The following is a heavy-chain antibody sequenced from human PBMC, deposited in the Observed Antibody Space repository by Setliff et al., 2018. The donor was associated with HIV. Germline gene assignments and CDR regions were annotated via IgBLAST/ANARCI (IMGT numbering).Heavy chain of an antibody. J-gene: IGHJ4*02. Sequence: SETLSLTCAVYGGSFSGYCWSWIRQPPGKGLEWIGEMQHSGRTNYNPSLRSRVTTSVDTSKKQFSLRLTSVTAADTAVYYCARGVRDNSGWSSYYFDYWGQGTQVTVSS. V-gene: IGHV4-34*01. CDR3: ARGVRDNSGWSSYYFDY. CDR1: GGSFSGYC. CDR2: MQHSGRT. D-gene: IGHD6-19*01.